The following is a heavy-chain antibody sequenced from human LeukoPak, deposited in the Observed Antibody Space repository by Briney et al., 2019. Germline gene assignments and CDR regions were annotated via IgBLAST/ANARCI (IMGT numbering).Heavy chain of an antibody. D-gene: IGHD3-10*01. J-gene: IGHJ4*02. V-gene: IGHV4-39*01. CDR3: ARHNYGSGRAESIDY. CDR1: GGSISSSSYY. CDR2: IYYSGST. Sequence: ASETLSLTCTVSGGSISSSSYYWGWIRQPPGKGQEWIGSIYYSGSTYYNPSLKSRVTISVDTSKNQFSLKLSSVTAADTAVYYCARHNYGSGRAESIDYWGQGTLVTVSS.